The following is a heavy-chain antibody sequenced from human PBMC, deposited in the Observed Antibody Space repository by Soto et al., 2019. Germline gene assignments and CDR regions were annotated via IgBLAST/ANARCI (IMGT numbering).Heavy chain of an antibody. CDR1: GFTFRNFA. CDR3: SKEAEESVNEPIPGDC. Sequence: EAQLVESGGDLVQPRGSLRLSCAASGFTFRNFAMTWVRQAPGKGLEWVSGISGRGRMTYYAHSVKGRFTVARETSKNSLYLQMDSLRAEDTAVYYCSKEAEESVNEPIPGDCWGQGTVVTVSS. CDR2: ISGRGRMT. D-gene: IGHD1-1*01. J-gene: IGHJ4*02. V-gene: IGHV3-23*04.